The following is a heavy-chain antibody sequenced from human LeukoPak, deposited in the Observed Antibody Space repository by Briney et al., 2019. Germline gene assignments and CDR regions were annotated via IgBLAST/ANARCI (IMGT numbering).Heavy chain of an antibody. D-gene: IGHD3-10*01. V-gene: IGHV5-51*01. J-gene: IGHJ6*02. Sequence: AESLKISCKTSGYTFTSYWIGWVRHPPGNGLECMGVIFPRDSDVRYSPSFQGQVTISADKSTNTAYLHWGSLKASDSAMYYCVRSLPGTLLRGYGMDVWGPGTTVTVS. CDR1: GYTFTSYW. CDR3: VRSLPGTLLRGYGMDV. CDR2: IFPRDSDV.